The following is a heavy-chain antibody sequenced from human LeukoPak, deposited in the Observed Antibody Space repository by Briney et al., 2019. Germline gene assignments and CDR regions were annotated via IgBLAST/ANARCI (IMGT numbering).Heavy chain of an antibody. Sequence: GGSLRLSCAASGFTVSSNYMSWVRQAPGKGLEWVSVVYSGGSTFYADSVKGRFTVSRDNSKNALYLQVNSLRVEDTAVYYCAREGRGSYYFDYWGQGTLVTVSS. CDR2: VYSGGST. V-gene: IGHV3-66*01. CDR1: GFTVSSNY. CDR3: AREGRGSYYFDY. J-gene: IGHJ4*02. D-gene: IGHD1-26*01.